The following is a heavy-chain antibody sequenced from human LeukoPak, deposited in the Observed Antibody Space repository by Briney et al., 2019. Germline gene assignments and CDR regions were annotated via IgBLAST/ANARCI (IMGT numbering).Heavy chain of an antibody. D-gene: IGHD1-1*01. CDR3: ARSFTDNFFFEN. CDR2: IYYSGST. CDR1: GGSISSSDYY. J-gene: IGHJ4*02. Sequence: SETLSLTCTVSGGSISSSDYYWSWIRQPPGKGLEWIGYIYYSGSTSYNPSLKSRVTISVDTSKNQFSLKLTSVTAADTAVYYCARSFTDNFFFENWGQGTLVTVSS. V-gene: IGHV4-30-4*01.